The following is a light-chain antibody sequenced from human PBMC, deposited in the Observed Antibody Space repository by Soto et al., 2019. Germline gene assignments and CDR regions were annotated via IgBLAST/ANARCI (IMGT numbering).Light chain of an antibody. CDR2: AAS. J-gene: IGKJ1*01. V-gene: IGKV1-39*01. CDR3: HLSDSTWQ. Sequence: DIQMTQSPSSLSASIGDRVTITCRASQNIRSYLNWYQQKPGKAPKLLIHAASSLHSGVPSRFSGSGSGTDFTLTISSLQHEDFAAYYCHLSDSTWQFGQGTKVDIK. CDR1: QNIRSY.